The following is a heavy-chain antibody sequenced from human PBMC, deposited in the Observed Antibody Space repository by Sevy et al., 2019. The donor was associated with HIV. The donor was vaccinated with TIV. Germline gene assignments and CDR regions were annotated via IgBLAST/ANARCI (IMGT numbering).Heavy chain of an antibody. Sequence: GGSLRLSCAASGFAFSSYAMHWVRQAPGKGLEWVAVISYDGSNKYYADSVKGRFTISRDNSKNTLYLQMNSLRAEDTAVYDGARDGGHQDIVVVVAAANYWFDPWGQGTLVTVSS. D-gene: IGHD2-15*01. J-gene: IGHJ5*02. CDR3: ARDGGHQDIVVVVAAANYWFDP. CDR1: GFAFSSYA. CDR2: ISYDGSNK. V-gene: IGHV3-30-3*01.